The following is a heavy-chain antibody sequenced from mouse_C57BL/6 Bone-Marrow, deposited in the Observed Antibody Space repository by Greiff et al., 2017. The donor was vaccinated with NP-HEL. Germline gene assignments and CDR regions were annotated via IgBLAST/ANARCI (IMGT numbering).Heavy chain of an antibody. CDR2: IYPGNSDT. J-gene: IGHJ1*03. CDR3: TSSYYYGSSYDWYFDV. V-gene: IGHV1-5*01. D-gene: IGHD1-1*01. Sequence: EVKLQQSGTVLARPGASVKMSCKTSGYTFTSYWMHWVKQRPGQGLEWIGAIYPGNSDTSYNQKFKGKAKLTAVTSASTAYMELSSLTNEDSAVYYCTSSYYYGSSYDWYFDVWGTGTTVTVSS. CDR1: GYTFTSYW.